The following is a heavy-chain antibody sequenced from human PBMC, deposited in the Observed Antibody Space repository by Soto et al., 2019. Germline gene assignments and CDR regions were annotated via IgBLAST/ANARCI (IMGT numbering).Heavy chain of an antibody. D-gene: IGHD2-8*01. CDR3: AKLEACSNGICFYGMDV. J-gene: IGHJ6*02. V-gene: IGHV4-39*01. CDR1: GGSISSSSYY. CDR2: IYYSGNT. Sequence: SETLSLTCSVSGGSISSSSYYWGWIRQPPGKGLEWIGSIYYSGNTYYNPSLKSRVTTSIDTSKNQVSLKLSSVTVADTAVYYCAKLEACSNGICFYGMDVWGQGTTVT.